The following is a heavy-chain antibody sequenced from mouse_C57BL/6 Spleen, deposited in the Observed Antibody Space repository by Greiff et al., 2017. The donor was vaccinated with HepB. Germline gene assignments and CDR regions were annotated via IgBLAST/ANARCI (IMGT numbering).Heavy chain of an antibody. Sequence: EVKLQESGPELVKPGASVKIPCKASGYTFTDYNMDWVKQSHGKSLEWIGDINPNNGGTIYNQKFKGKATLTVDKSSSTAYMELRSLTSEDTAVYYCARSDDGYYWYFDVWGTGTTVTVSS. J-gene: IGHJ1*03. V-gene: IGHV1-18*01. D-gene: IGHD2-3*01. CDR3: ARSDDGYYWYFDV. CDR2: INPNNGGT. CDR1: GYTFTDYN.